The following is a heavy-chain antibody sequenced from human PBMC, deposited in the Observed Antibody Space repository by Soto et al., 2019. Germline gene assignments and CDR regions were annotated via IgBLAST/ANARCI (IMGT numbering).Heavy chain of an antibody. CDR3: AKEGDSSSCYLYYFDY. CDR2: ISYDGSNK. CDR1: GFTFSSYG. Sequence: QVQLVESGGGVVQPGRSLRLSCAASGFTFSSYGMHWVRQAPGKGLEWVAVISYDGSNKYYADSVKGRFTISRDNSKNTLYLQMNSLRAEDTAVYYCAKEGDSSSCYLYYFDYWGQGTLVTVSS. V-gene: IGHV3-30*18. D-gene: IGHD6-13*01. J-gene: IGHJ4*02.